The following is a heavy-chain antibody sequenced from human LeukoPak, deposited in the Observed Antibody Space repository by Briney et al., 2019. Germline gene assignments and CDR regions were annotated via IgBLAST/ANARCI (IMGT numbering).Heavy chain of an antibody. CDR3: TRAYSSSSPFDY. CDR1: GYTFTSYD. D-gene: IGHD6-6*01. Sequence: ASVKVSCKASGYTFTSYDMNWVRQATGQGLEWMGWMNPDSGNTGYAQKFQGRVTMTRDTSTSTVYMELGSLRSEDTAVYFCTRAYSSSSPFDYWGQGTLVTVSS. V-gene: IGHV1-8*01. CDR2: MNPDSGNT. J-gene: IGHJ4*02.